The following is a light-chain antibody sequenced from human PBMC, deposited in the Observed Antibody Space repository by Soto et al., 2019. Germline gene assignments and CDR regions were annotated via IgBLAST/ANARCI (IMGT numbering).Light chain of an antibody. CDR3: QQFNNWPPWT. CDR1: QSVDRN. Sequence: EIVLTQSPATLSVSPGESATLSCRASQSVDRNIAWYQQKPGQAPRLLIYVASTRATDVPARFSGSGSGTEFTLTISSLQSEDFAVYYCQQFNNWPPWTFGQGTKVDIK. CDR2: VAS. V-gene: IGKV3-15*01. J-gene: IGKJ1*01.